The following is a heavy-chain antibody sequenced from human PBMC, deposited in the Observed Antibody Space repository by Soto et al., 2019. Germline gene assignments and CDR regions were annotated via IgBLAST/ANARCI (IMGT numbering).Heavy chain of an antibody. D-gene: IGHD3-10*01. J-gene: IGHJ6*03. CDR3: ARRSAMVRGVMQTHYYYMDV. CDR1: GYSFTSYW. Sequence: PGESLKISCKGSGYSFTSYWIGWVRQMPGKGLEWMGIIYPGDSDTRYSPSFQGQVTISADKSISTAYLQWSSLKASDTAMYYCARRSAMVRGVMQTHYYYMDVWGKGTTVTVSS. V-gene: IGHV5-51*01. CDR2: IYPGDSDT.